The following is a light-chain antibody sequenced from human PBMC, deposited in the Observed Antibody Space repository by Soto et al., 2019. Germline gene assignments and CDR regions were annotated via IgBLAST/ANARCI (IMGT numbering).Light chain of an antibody. CDR2: GAS. Sequence: EIVMTQSPATLSVSPGERDTLSCRASQSVSSNLAWYQQKPGQAPRLLIYGASTRATGIPARFSGSGSGTEFTLTISSLQSEDFAVYYCQQYNNWPRTSGQGTKVDIK. CDR3: QQYNNWPRT. CDR1: QSVSSN. V-gene: IGKV3-15*01. J-gene: IGKJ1*01.